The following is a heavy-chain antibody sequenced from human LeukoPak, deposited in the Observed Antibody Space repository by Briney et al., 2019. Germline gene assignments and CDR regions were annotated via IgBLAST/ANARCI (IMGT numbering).Heavy chain of an antibody. D-gene: IGHD1-26*01. J-gene: IGHJ4*02. CDR1: GYTFTSYA. V-gene: IGHV1-3*01. CDR3: ARDSGSGSNDY. Sequence: VASVKVSCKASGYTFTSYAIHWVRQAPGQRLEWMGWISAGNGNTKYSQNFQGRVTFISSTSATTAFMELSSLRSEDAAVYYCARDSGSGSNDYWGQGTLVTVSS. CDR2: ISAGNGNT.